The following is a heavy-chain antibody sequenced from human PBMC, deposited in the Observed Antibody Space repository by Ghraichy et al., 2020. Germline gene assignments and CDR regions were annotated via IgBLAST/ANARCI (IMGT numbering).Heavy chain of an antibody. V-gene: IGHV4-34*01. J-gene: IGHJ4*02. CDR2: INHSGST. CDR3: ARGGDILTGPRAPFDY. CDR1: GGSFSGYY. D-gene: IGHD3-9*01. Sequence: SETLSLTCAVYGGSFSGYYWSWIRQPPGKGLEWIGEINHSGSTNYNPSLKSRVTISVDTSKNQFSLKLSSVTAADTAVYYCARGGDILTGPRAPFDYWGQGTLVTVSS.